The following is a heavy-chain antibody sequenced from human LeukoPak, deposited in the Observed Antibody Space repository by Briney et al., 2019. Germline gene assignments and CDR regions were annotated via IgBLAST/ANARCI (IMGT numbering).Heavy chain of an antibody. CDR2: IYHSGST. Sequence: PSETLSLTCTVSDYSISSGYYWGWIRQPPGKGLEWIGSIYHSGSTYYNPSLKSRVTISVDTSKNHFSLRLNSVTAADTAVYYCARNGKDYYGSGNQAHSDYWGQGTLVTVSS. D-gene: IGHD3-10*01. CDR1: DYSISSGYY. CDR3: ARNGKDYYGSGNQAHSDY. J-gene: IGHJ4*02. V-gene: IGHV4-38-2*02.